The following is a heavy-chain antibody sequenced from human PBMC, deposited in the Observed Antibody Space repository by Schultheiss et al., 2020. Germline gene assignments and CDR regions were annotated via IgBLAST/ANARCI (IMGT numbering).Heavy chain of an antibody. Sequence: GGSLRLSCAASGFTFSSSWMHWVCQAPGKGLEWVSSISSSSSTIYYADSVRGRFIISRDNAKNSLYLQLNTVTAEDSAVYYCARRHCNSTTCSNAFDIWGHGTVVTVSS. CDR2: ISSSSSTI. D-gene: IGHD2/OR15-2a*01. CDR3: ARRHCNSTTCSNAFDI. CDR1: GFTFSSSW. V-gene: IGHV3-21*04. J-gene: IGHJ3*02.